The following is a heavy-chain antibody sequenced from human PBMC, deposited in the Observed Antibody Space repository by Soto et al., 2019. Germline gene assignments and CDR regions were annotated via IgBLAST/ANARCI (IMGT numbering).Heavy chain of an antibody. CDR2: IFYSGDA. CDR3: VGTGTTDDF. CDR1: GASVNTGDYY. V-gene: IGHV4-30-4*01. J-gene: IGHJ1*01. D-gene: IGHD1-7*01. Sequence: SEALSLTCTVSGASVNTGDYYWSYIRQPPGKGLEWLGYIFYSGDAYYNPSLKSRATISLNTSRNQFSLTLTSVTDADTAVYYCVGTGTTDDFWGQGTLVTVSS.